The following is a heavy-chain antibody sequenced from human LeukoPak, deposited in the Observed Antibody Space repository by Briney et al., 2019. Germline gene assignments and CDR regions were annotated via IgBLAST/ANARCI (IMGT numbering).Heavy chain of an antibody. V-gene: IGHV1-18*01. J-gene: IGHJ4*02. CDR3: ARDPHTIFGVVIKRFDY. D-gene: IGHD3-3*01. CDR1: GYTFTSYG. CDR2: ISAYNGNT. Sequence: GASVKVSCKASGYTFTSYGISWVRQAPGQGLEWMGWISAYNGNTNYAQKLQGRVTMTTDTSTSTAYMELRSLRSDDTAVYYCARDPHTIFGVVIKRFDYWGQGTLVTVSS.